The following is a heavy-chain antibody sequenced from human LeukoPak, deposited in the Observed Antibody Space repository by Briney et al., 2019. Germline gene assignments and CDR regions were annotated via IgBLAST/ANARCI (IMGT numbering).Heavy chain of an antibody. D-gene: IGHD3-10*01. CDR1: GFTFSSYS. V-gene: IGHV3-21*01. CDR3: ARDGYASGSTDY. J-gene: IGHJ4*02. Sequence: GGSLRLSCAASGFTFSSYSMNWVRQAPGKGLEWVSSISSSSSYIDYADSVKGRFTISRDNAKNSLFLQMNSLRAEDTAVYYCARDGYASGSTDYWGQGTLVTVSS. CDR2: ISSSSSYI.